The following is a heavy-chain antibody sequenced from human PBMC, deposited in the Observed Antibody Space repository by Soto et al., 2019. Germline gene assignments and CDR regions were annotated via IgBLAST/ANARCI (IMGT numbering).Heavy chain of an antibody. CDR3: ARIPSYYHGSGRGNWFDP. CDR1: GFSLSNARMG. D-gene: IGHD3-10*01. V-gene: IGHV2-26*01. J-gene: IGHJ5*02. CDR2: IFSNDET. Sequence: GXGPTRVNPTESLTLTCTVSGFSLSNARMGVSWIRQPPAKALECLAQIFSNDETSYSTSPKSRLTISKDTSKSQVVLTITNMDPVNTATYYCARIPSYYHGSGRGNWFDPWGQGTLFTASS.